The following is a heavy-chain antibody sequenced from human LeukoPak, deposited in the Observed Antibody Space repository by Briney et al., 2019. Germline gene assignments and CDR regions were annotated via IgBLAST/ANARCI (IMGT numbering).Heavy chain of an antibody. CDR2: ISHRGNT. CDR3: ARGTTSAAAVPDY. CDR1: GASISTYY. Sequence: SETLSLTCTVSGASISTYYWSWIRQPPGKGLEWIGFISHRGNTNYNPSLKSRITISADTSKNQLSLKLSPVTAADTDIYYCARGTTSAAAVPDYWGQGNLGTVSS. J-gene: IGHJ4*02. V-gene: IGHV4-59*01. D-gene: IGHD6-13*01.